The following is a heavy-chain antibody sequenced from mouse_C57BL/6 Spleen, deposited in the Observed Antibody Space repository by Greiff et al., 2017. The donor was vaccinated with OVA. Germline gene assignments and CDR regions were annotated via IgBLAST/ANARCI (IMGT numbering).Heavy chain of an antibody. Sequence: EVKLMESEGGLVQPGSSMKLSCTASGFTFSDYYMAWVRQVPEKGLEWVANINYDGSSTYYLDSLKSRFIISRDNAKNILYLQMSSLKSEDTATYYRARSDGYYGRFAYWGQGTLVTVSA. J-gene: IGHJ3*01. D-gene: IGHD2-3*01. V-gene: IGHV5-16*01. CDR3: ARSDGYYGRFAY. CDR2: INYDGSST. CDR1: GFTFSDYY.